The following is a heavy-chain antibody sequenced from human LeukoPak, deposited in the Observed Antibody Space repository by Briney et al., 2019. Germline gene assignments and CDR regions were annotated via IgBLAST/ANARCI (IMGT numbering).Heavy chain of an antibody. CDR1: GYTFTGYY. J-gene: IGHJ6*03. CDR3: ARRAVPSSSYASVYYYYMDV. Sequence: GASVKVSCKASGYTFTGYYMHWVRQAPGQGLEWMGWINPNSGGTNYVQKFQGRVTMTRDTSISTAYMELSRLRSDDTAVYYCARRAVPSSSYASVYYYYMDVWGKGTTVTVSS. V-gene: IGHV1-2*02. D-gene: IGHD6-13*01. CDR2: INPNSGGT.